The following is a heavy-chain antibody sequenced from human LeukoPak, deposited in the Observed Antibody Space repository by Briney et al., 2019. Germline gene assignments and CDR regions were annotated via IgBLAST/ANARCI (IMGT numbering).Heavy chain of an antibody. J-gene: IGHJ4*02. CDR2: IYYSGST. D-gene: IGHD3-9*01. V-gene: IGHV4-59*08. Sequence: SETLSLICTVSGGSISNYYWSWIRQPPGKGLEWIGYIYYSGSTNYNPSLKSRVTISVDTSKNQFSLKLTSVTAADTAVYYCARESYDRLYFDYWGQGTLVTVSS. CDR1: GGSISNYY. CDR3: ARESYDRLYFDY.